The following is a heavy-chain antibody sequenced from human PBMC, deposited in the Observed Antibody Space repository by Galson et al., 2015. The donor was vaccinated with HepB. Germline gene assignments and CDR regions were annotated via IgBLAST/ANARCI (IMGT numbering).Heavy chain of an antibody. CDR1: GFTFSNYW. J-gene: IGHJ6*02. V-gene: IGHV3-74*01. D-gene: IGHD2-15*01. Sequence: SLRLSCAASGFTFSNYWMHWVRQVPGKGLVWVSRTNSDGSSTSHADSVKGRFTISRDNARNTLYLQMNSLRAEDTAVYYCARDGYCSSGRCYGMDVWGQGTTVTVSS. CDR3: ARDGYCSSGRCYGMDV. CDR2: TNSDGSST.